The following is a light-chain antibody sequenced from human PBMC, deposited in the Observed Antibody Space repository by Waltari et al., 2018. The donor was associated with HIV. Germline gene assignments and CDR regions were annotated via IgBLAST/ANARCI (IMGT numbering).Light chain of an antibody. CDR2: RNK. J-gene: IGLJ3*02. V-gene: IGLV1-47*01. CDR3: AVWDGSLSVWL. Sequence: IGYHIVYWYQRLPGPAPTLLTFRNKQRPSGVPDPFSGSKSDTSASLVISVLRTEDEAEYFCAVWDGSLSVWLFIGGTKLAV. CDR1: IGYHI.